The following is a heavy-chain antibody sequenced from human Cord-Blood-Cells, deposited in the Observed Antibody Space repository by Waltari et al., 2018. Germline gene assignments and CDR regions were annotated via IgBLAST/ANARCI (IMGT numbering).Heavy chain of an antibody. V-gene: IGHV4-34*01. CDR1: GGSFSGYY. CDR2: INHSGST. CDR3: ARHGGPLGYFDY. J-gene: IGHJ4*02. D-gene: IGHD3-16*01. Sequence: QVQLQQWGAGLLKPSETLSLTCAVYGGSFSGYYWSWIRQPPGKGLEWIGEINHSGSTNYNPSLKSRVTISVDTSKNQFSLKLSSVTAADTAVYCCARHGGPLGYFDYWAREPWSPSPQ.